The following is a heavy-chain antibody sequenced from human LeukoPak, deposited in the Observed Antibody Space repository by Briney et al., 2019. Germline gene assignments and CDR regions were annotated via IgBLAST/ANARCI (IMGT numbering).Heavy chain of an antibody. D-gene: IGHD2-15*01. J-gene: IGHJ4*02. CDR3: ATDLVGMTVAAPLDS. V-gene: IGHV1-69*06. CDR1: GGTFSSYA. CDR2: IIPLFETA. Sequence: ASVKVSCTATGGTFSSYAITWVRQAPGQGLQWMGGIIPLFETANYAQIFQGRVTITADNSTSTVYMELSSLRSEDTAVYYCATDLVGMTVAAPLDSWGQGTLVTVSS.